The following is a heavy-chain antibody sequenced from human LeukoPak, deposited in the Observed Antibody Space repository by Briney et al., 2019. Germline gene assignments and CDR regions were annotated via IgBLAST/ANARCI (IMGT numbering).Heavy chain of an antibody. V-gene: IGHV3-53*01. D-gene: IGHD2-15*01. CDR3: AREVGYCSGGSCAYHAFDI. J-gene: IGHJ3*02. Sequence: PGGSLRLSCAACGFTVSSNYMSWVRQAPGKGLEWVSVIYSGGSTYYADSVKGRFTISRDNSKNTLYLQMNSLRAEDTAVYYCAREVGYCSGGSCAYHAFDIWGQGTMVTVSS. CDR2: IYSGGST. CDR1: GFTVSSNY.